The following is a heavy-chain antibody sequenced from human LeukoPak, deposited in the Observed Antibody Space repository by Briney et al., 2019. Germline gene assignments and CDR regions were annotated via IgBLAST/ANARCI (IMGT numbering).Heavy chain of an antibody. J-gene: IGHJ4*02. V-gene: IGHV3-53*01. CDR1: GFTFSSYA. Sequence: PGGSLRLSCTASGFTFSSYAMGWVRQAPGKGLEWVSVIYSGGSTYYADSVKGRFTISRDNSKNTLYLQMKSLAAEDTAVYYCARLDGPTVTSFDYWGQGTLVTVSS. D-gene: IGHD4-17*01. CDR2: IYSGGST. CDR3: ARLDGPTVTSFDY.